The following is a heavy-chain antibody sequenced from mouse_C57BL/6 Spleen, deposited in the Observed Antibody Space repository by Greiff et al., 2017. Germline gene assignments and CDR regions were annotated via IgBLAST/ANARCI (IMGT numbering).Heavy chain of an antibody. J-gene: IGHJ1*03. CDR1: GYTFTSYW. V-gene: IGHV1-52*01. Sequence: VQLQQPGAELVRPGSSVKLSCKASGYTFTSYWMHWVKQRPIQGLEWIGNIDPSDSETHYNQKFKDKATLTVDKSSSTAYMQLSSLTSEDSAVYYCARRKNGYYRYFDVWGTGTTVTVSS. D-gene: IGHD2-2*01. CDR2: IDPSDSET. CDR3: ARRKNGYYRYFDV.